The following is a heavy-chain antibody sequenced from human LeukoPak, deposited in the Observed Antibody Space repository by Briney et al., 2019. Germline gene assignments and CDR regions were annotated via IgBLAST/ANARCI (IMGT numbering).Heavy chain of an antibody. J-gene: IGHJ6*03. CDR1: GGSISSYY. CDR3: ARVVRDDYYYYYMDV. Sequence: PSETLSLTCTVSGGSISSYYCNWIRQPPGKGLEWIGRIYTSGSTNYNPSLKSRVTMSVDTSKNQFSLKLSSVTAADTAVYYCARVVRDDYYYYYMDVWGKGTTVTVSS. CDR2: IYTSGST. V-gene: IGHV4-4*07. D-gene: IGHD4-17*01.